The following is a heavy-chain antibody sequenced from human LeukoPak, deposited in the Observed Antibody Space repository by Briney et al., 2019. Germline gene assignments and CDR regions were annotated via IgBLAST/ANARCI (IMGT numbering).Heavy chain of an antibody. J-gene: IGHJ5*02. Sequence: GGSLRLSCAASGFTFDDYAMHWVRQAPGKGLEWVSGISWNSGSIGYADSVKGRFTISRDNAKNSLYLQMNSLRAEDTAVYYCAKDTVYSYGYVDWFDPWGQGTLVTVSS. CDR1: GFTFDDYA. D-gene: IGHD5-18*01. V-gene: IGHV3-9*01. CDR3: AKDTVYSYGYVDWFDP. CDR2: ISWNSGSI.